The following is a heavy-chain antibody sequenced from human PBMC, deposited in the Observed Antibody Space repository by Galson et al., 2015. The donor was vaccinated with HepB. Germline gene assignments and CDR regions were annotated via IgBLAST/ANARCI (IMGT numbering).Heavy chain of an antibody. CDR3: SRETNQWVVEPSNYFYYYGMYV. J-gene: IGHJ6*02. CDR2: ISAHNGNS. V-gene: IGHV1-18*01. Sequence: SVKVSCKASGYTFNNYGISWVRQAPGQGLEWMGWISAHNGNSKYAQKFQGRVSMTTDTSTSVAYMELRSLTPDDTAVYYCSRETNQWVVEPSNYFYYYGMYVWSQGTTVTVSS. CDR1: GYTFNNYG. D-gene: IGHD2-15*01.